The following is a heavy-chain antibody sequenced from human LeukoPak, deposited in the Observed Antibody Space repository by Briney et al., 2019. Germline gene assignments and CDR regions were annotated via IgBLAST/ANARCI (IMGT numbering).Heavy chain of an antibody. D-gene: IGHD3-10*01. J-gene: IGHJ6*02. CDR3: ARDRVSMVRGVIFDHYGMDV. CDR2: INADNGNT. V-gene: IGHV1-3*01. Sequence: ASVKVSCKASGYSFTNSAMNWVRQAPGQRLEWMGWINADNGNTKYSQKFQGRVTITRDTSASTAYIDLSSLRSEDTAVYYCARDRVSMVRGVIFDHYGMDVWGQGTTVTVSS. CDR1: GYSFTNSA.